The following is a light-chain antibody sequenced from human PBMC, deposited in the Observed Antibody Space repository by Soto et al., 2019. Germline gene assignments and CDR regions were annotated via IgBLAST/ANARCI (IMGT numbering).Light chain of an antibody. Sequence: EIVLTQSPATLSLSPGERATLSCRASQSVSNYLAWFQQKPGQAPRLLIYDASNRATGIPARFSGSGSGTDFTVTISSLEPEEFAVYYCQQRSSWPLLTFGGGTKVEI. CDR2: DAS. V-gene: IGKV3-11*01. J-gene: IGKJ4*01. CDR3: QQRSSWPLLT. CDR1: QSVSNY.